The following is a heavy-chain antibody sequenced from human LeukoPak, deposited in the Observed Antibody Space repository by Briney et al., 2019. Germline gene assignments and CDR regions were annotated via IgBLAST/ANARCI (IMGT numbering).Heavy chain of an antibody. Sequence: SETLSLTCTVSGYSMSSGYYWGWIRQPPERGLEWIGSMYHTGSTYYNPSLKSRVTISVDTSKNQFSLKLSSVTAADTAVYYCARPKNLINYRAVSWFDPWGQGTLVTVSS. CDR1: GYSMSSGYY. D-gene: IGHD1-7*01. CDR2: MYHTGST. V-gene: IGHV4-38-2*02. J-gene: IGHJ5*02. CDR3: ARPKNLINYRAVSWFDP.